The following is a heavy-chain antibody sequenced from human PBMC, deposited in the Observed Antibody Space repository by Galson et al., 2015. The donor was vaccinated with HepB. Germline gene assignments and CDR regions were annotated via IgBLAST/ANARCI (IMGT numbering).Heavy chain of an antibody. J-gene: IGHJ3*02. Sequence: QSGAEVKKPGESLKISCKGSGYSFTSYWIGWVRQMPGKGLEWMGIIYPGDSDTRYSPSFQGQVTISADKSISTAYLQWSSLKASDTAMYYCARRPEYYDSSGYYGAFDIWGQGTMVTVSS. CDR1: GYSFTSYW. CDR3: ARRPEYYDSSGYYGAFDI. V-gene: IGHV5-51*01. CDR2: IYPGDSDT. D-gene: IGHD3-22*01.